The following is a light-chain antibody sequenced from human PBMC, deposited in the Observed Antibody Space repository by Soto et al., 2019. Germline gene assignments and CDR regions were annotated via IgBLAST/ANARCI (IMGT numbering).Light chain of an antibody. V-gene: IGLV2-14*03. CDR3: TSYTSSTHFYV. Sequence: QSVLTQPASVSGSPGQSIAISCTGVRTDVADGYDYVSWYQQHPGQAPQLIIYDVSNRPSGVSDRFSGSKSGNTASLTISGLQAEDEAEYYCTSYTSSTHFYVFGTGTKVTV. CDR1: RTDVADGYDY. CDR2: DVS. J-gene: IGLJ1*01.